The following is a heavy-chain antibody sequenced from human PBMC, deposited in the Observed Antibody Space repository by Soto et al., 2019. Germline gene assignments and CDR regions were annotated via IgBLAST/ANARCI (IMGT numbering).Heavy chain of an antibody. CDR2: IYYSGST. D-gene: IGHD5-18*01. Sequence: SETLSLTCTVSGGSISSYYWSWIRQPPGKGLEWIGYIYYSGSTNYNPSLKSRVTISVDTSKNQFSLKLSSVTAADTAVYYCARESRDTATSGSLYYFDYWGQGTLVTVSS. V-gene: IGHV4-59*01. CDR1: GGSISSYY. CDR3: ARESRDTATSGSLYYFDY. J-gene: IGHJ4*02.